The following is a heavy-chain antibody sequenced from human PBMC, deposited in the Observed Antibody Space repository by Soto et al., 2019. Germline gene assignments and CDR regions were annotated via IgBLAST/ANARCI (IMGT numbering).Heavy chain of an antibody. CDR3: AKETWYH. CDR2: ISYDGSNK. Sequence: GXSLILSCAASGFTFSSYGMHWVRQAPGKGLEWVAVISYDGSNKYYADSVKGRFTISRDNSKNTLYLQMNSLRAEDTAVYYCAKETWYHWGQGTLVTAPQ. D-gene: IGHD2-15*01. J-gene: IGHJ4*02. V-gene: IGHV3-30*18. CDR1: GFTFSSYG.